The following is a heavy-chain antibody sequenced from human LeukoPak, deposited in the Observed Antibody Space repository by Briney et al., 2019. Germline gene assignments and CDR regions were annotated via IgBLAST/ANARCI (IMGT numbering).Heavy chain of an antibody. CDR1: GYTFTRYD. CDR3: ARLPLPLEYSSSSGPDY. D-gene: IGHD6-6*01. Sequence: ASVKVSCKASGYTFTRYDINWVRQAPGQGLEWMGWLNPGRGKAGYAPEFQGRVTFTRDTSINTVYMELRSLRSDDTAVYYCARLPLPLEYSSSSGPDYWGQGTLVTVSS. CDR2: LNPGRGKA. J-gene: IGHJ4*02. V-gene: IGHV1-8*01.